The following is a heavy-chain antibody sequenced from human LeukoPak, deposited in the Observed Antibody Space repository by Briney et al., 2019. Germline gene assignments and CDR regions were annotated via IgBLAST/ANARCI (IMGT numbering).Heavy chain of an antibody. CDR3: ARVRGYSYGNNWFDP. J-gene: IGHJ5*02. CDR2: IYHTGST. CDR1: GGSISSSHW. V-gene: IGHV4-4*02. D-gene: IGHD5-18*01. Sequence: SETLSLTCAVSGGSISSSHWWSWVRQPPGKGLEWIGEIYHTGSTNNNPSLKSRVTISVDTSKNQFSLKLSSVTAADTAVYYCARVRGYSYGNNWFDPWGQGTLVTVSS.